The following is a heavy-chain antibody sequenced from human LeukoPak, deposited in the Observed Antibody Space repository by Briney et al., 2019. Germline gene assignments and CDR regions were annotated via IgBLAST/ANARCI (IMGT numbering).Heavy chain of an antibody. CDR2: IYPGDSDT. V-gene: IGHV5-51*01. J-gene: IGHJ6*02. CDR1: GYTFTSYW. CDR3: ARRDGYCSSTSCYADYYYGMDV. Sequence: GESLKISCKGSGYTFTSYWVGWVRQMPGKGLEWMGIIYPGDSDTTYSPSFQGQVTISADKSISTAYLQWSSLKASDTAMYYCARRDGYCSSTSCYADYYYGMDVWGQGTTVTVSS. D-gene: IGHD2-2*01.